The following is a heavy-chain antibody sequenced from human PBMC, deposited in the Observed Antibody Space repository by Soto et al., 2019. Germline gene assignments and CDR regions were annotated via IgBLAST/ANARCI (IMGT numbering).Heavy chain of an antibody. V-gene: IGHV4-59*01. D-gene: IGHD5-12*01. CDR2: IYYSGST. CDR3: ASSPIVATNYYYYYYMDV. J-gene: IGHJ6*03. Sequence: SETLSLTCTVSGGSISSYYWSWIRQPPGKGLEWIGYIYYSGSTNYNPSLKSRVTISVDTSKNQFSLKLSSVTAADTAVYYCASSPIVATNYYYYYYMDVWGKGTMVTVSS. CDR1: GGSISSYY.